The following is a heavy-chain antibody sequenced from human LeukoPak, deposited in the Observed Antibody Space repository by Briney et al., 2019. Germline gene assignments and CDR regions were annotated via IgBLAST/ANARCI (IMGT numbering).Heavy chain of an antibody. CDR2: INHSGST. CDR3: ARLTDYGSGSYSHYYYYMDV. Sequence: SETLSLTCAVYGGSFSGYYWSWIRQPPGKWLEWIGEINHSGSTNYNPSLKSRVTISVDTSKNQFSLKLSSVTAADTAVYYCARLTDYGSGSYSHYYYYMDVWGKGTTVTISS. J-gene: IGHJ6*03. CDR1: GGSFSGYY. V-gene: IGHV4-34*01. D-gene: IGHD3-10*01.